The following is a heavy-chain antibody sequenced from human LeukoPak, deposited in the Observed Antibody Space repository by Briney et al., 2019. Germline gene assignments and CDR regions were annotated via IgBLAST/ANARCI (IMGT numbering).Heavy chain of an antibody. Sequence: RGSLRLSCAASGFTFSSYGMHWVRQAPGKGLEWVAVIWYDGSNKYYADSVKGRFTISRDNSKNTLYLQMNSLRAEDTAVYYCARDPGYSYGIPFDYWGQGTLVTVSS. J-gene: IGHJ4*02. V-gene: IGHV3-33*01. CDR2: IWYDGSNK. CDR1: GFTFSSYG. D-gene: IGHD5-18*01. CDR3: ARDPGYSYGIPFDY.